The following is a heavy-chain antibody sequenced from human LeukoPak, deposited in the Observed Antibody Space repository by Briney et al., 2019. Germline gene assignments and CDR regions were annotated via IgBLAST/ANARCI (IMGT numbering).Heavy chain of an antibody. D-gene: IGHD3-16*01. Sequence: HAGGSLRLSCAASGVTFSSYGMHWVRQAPGKGLEWVAVIWYDGSNKYYADSVKGRFTISRDNSKNTLYLQMNSLTTEDTAVYYCARGWGSGAWLIDSWGQGTLVSVSS. V-gene: IGHV3-33*01. CDR2: IWYDGSNK. CDR3: ARGWGSGAWLIDS. CDR1: GVTFSSYG. J-gene: IGHJ4*02.